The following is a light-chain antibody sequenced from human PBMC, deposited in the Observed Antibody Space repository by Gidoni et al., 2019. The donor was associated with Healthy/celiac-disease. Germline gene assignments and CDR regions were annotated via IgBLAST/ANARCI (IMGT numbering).Light chain of an antibody. J-gene: IGLJ2*01. V-gene: IGLV2-14*03. CDR2: DVS. Sequence: QSALTQPASVSGSPGQSIPISCTGTSSDVGCYNYVSWYQQHPGKAPKLMIYDVSNRPSGVSNRFSGSKSGNTASLTISGLQAEDEADYYCSSYTSSSTLGVVFGGGTKLTVL. CDR1: SSDVGCYNY. CDR3: SSYTSSSTLGVV.